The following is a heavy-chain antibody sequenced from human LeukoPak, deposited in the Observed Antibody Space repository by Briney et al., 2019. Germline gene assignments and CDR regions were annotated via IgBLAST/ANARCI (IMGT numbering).Heavy chain of an antibody. Sequence: PGGSLRLSCAASGFTFSSYSMNWVRQAPGKGLEWVSIIYSGGSTYYADSVKGRFTISRDNSKNTLYLQMNSLRAEDTAVYYCASSSYCSSTSCYDYWGQGTLVTVSS. D-gene: IGHD2-2*01. V-gene: IGHV3-66*01. CDR1: GFTFSSYS. CDR2: IYSGGST. J-gene: IGHJ4*02. CDR3: ASSSYCSSTSCYDY.